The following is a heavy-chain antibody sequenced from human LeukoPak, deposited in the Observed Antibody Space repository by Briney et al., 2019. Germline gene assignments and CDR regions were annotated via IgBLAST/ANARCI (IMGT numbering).Heavy chain of an antibody. CDR3: AKDHYYGSGTYSSEHFDY. CDR2: IRYDESKE. D-gene: IGHD3-10*01. V-gene: IGHV3-30*02. J-gene: IGHJ4*02. Sequence: GGSLRLSCAASGFSLSNYAMHWVRQAPGKGLEWVSFIRYDESKEYYADSVKGRFTISRDYSTNTVYLQMNSLRVEDTAVYYCAKDHYYGSGTYSSEHFDYWGQGTLVTVSS. CDR1: GFSLSNYA.